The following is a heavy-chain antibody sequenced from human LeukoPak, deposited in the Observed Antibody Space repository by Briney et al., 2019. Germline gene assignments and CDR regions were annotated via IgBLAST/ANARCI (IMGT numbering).Heavy chain of an antibody. V-gene: IGHV4-30-2*01. CDR2: IYHSGST. CDR1: GGSISSGGYS. D-gene: IGHD3-3*01. CDR3: ARRITIFGVVIFDY. J-gene: IGHJ4*02. Sequence: PSQTLSLTCAVSGGSISSGGYSWSWIRQPPGKGLEWIGYIYHSGSTYYNPSLKSRVTTSVDRSKNQFSLKLSSVTAADTAVYYCARRITIFGVVIFDYWGQGTLVTVSS.